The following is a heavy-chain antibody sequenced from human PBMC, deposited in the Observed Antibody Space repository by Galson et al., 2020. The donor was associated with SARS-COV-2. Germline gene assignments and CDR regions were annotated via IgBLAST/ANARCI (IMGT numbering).Heavy chain of an antibody. J-gene: IGHJ4*02. CDR1: GYSFTTYA. CDR3: ARDREPGTCSQ. V-gene: IGHV7-4-1*02. CDR2: INTNTGNP. Sequence: ALVKVSCKASGYSFTTYAMNWMRQPPGQGLAWMGWINTNTGNPTYAQGFTGRFVFSVDSSVTTAYLQINSLKAEDTAIYYCARDREPGTCSQWGQGTLVTVSS. D-gene: IGHD6-13*01.